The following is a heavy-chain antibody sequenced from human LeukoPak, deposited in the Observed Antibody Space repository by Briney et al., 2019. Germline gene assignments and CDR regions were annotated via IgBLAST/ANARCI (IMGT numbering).Heavy chain of an antibody. V-gene: IGHV1-18*01. CDR3: ARVYGLFQVEGLYWYFDL. J-gene: IGHJ2*01. CDR1: GYTFTSYG. Sequence: GASVKVSCKASGYTFTSYGISWVRQAPGQGLEWMGWISAYNGNTNYAQKLQGRVTMTTDTSTSTAYMELRSLRSDDTAVYYCARVYGLFQVEGLYWYFDLWGRGTLVTVSS. D-gene: IGHD1-1*01. CDR2: ISAYNGNT.